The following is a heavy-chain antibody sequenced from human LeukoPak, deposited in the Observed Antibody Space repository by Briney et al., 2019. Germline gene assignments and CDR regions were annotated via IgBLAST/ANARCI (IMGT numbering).Heavy chain of an antibody. CDR3: AREGALGYYFDY. CDR1: GFIFSNYG. V-gene: IGHV3-21*01. Sequence: PGGSLRLSCAASGFIFSNYGMSWVRQAPGKGLEWVSSISFSSTHIYYADSIQGRFTISRDNAENSLYLQMNSLRAEDTAVYYCAREGALGYYFDYWGQGTLVTVSS. J-gene: IGHJ4*02. D-gene: IGHD6-25*01. CDR2: ISFSSTHI.